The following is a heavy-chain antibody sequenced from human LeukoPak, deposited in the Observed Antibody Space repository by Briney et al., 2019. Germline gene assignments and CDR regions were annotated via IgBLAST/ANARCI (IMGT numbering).Heavy chain of an antibody. D-gene: IGHD6-13*01. V-gene: IGHV3-21*01. CDR2: ISSSSSYI. CDR1: GFTFSSYS. J-gene: IGHJ5*02. CDR3: ARDGSRGSSAQA. Sequence: GGSLRLSCAASGFTFSSYSMNWVRQAPGKGLEWVSSISSSSSYIYYADSVKGRFTISRDNAKNSLYLQMNSLRAEDTAVYYCARDGSRGSSAQAWDQGTLVTVSS.